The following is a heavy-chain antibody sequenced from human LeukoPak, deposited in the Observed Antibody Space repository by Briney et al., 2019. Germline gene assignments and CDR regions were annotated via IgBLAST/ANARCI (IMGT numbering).Heavy chain of an antibody. D-gene: IGHD3-22*01. CDR3: AREGRGDYYYDSSGWFDP. CDR1: GFTFSSYA. V-gene: IGHV3-30-3*01. CDR2: ISYDGSNK. J-gene: IGHJ5*02. Sequence: GGSLRLSCAASGFTFSSYAMHWVRQAPGKGLEWVAVISYDGSNKYYADSVKGRFTISRDNSKNTLYLQMNSLRAEDTAVYYCAREGRGDYYYDSSGWFDPWGRGTLVTVSS.